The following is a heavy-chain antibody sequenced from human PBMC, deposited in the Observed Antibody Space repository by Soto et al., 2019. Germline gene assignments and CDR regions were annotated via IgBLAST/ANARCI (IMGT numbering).Heavy chain of an antibody. D-gene: IGHD3-3*02. CDR1: GFPFSFYG. CDR3: ARDDAFDNENGFDM. Sequence: QTGGSLRLSCAVSGFPFSFYGFHWVRQSPGKGLGWLGVIVSDGSAIYHADSLEGRFFISRDNSKDILYLQMNSLRVEDTAVYYCARDDAFDNENGFDMWGQGTMVTVSS. J-gene: IGHJ3*02. CDR2: IVSDGSAI. V-gene: IGHV3-33*01.